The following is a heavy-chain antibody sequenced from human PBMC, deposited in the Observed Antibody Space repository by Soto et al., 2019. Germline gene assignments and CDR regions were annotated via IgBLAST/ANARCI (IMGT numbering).Heavy chain of an antibody. CDR1: GYTFITYV. J-gene: IGHJ4*02. CDR2: INAGNGNT. CDR3: AGEYYYGSGGGGNFDY. V-gene: IGHV1-3*01. D-gene: IGHD3-10*01. Sequence: QVQLVQSGAGVKKPGAPVKVPCRASGYTFITYVMHWVRQAPGQRLGGMGGINAGNGNTKYSQKFQGRVTITRDTSASTAYMELSSLRSEDTAVYYCAGEYYYGSGGGGNFDYWGQGTLVTVSS.